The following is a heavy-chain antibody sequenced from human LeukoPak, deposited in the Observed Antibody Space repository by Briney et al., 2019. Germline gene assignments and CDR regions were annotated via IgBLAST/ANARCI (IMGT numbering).Heavy chain of an antibody. CDR1: GFTFSRYE. Sequence: GGSLRLSCAASGFTFSRYELNWVRQAPGKGLEWVSYISSSGSIIYYADSVKGRFTISRDNAKNSLYLQMNSLRAEDTAVYYCASTTVTANWFDPWGQGTLVTVSS. CDR2: ISSSGSII. D-gene: IGHD4-17*01. V-gene: IGHV3-48*03. CDR3: ASTTVTANWFDP. J-gene: IGHJ5*02.